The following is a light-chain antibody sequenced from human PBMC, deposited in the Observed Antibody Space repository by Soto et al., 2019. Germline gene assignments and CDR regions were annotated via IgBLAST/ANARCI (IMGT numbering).Light chain of an antibody. CDR2: DVT. V-gene: IGLV2-14*03. CDR3: SSYTTSRTFL. J-gene: IGLJ2*01. Sequence: QSALTQPASVSGSPGQSITISCTGSSSDVGSYNYVSWYQQHPGKGPKLMIYDVTNRPSGVSDRFSGSKSGNTASLTISGLQAEDEADYYCSSYTTSRTFLFGGGTKVTVL. CDR1: SSDVGSYNY.